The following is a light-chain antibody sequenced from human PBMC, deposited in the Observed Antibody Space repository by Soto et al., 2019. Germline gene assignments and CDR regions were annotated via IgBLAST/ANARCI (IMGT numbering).Light chain of an antibody. V-gene: IGLV2-14*01. CDR2: DVS. CDR3: SSYTSSSTFGV. CDR1: SSDVGGYNY. Sequence: QSVLTQPASVSGSPGQSITISCTGTSSDVGGYNYVSWYQQHPGRAPKLLIYDVSYRPSGVSNRFSGFKSGNTASLTISGLQAEDEAEYYCSSYTSSSTFGVFGTGTKLTVL. J-gene: IGLJ1*01.